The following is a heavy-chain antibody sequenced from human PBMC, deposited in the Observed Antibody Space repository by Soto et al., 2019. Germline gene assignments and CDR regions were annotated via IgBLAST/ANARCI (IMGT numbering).Heavy chain of an antibody. CDR1: GGSISNGDYY. Sequence: SETLSLTCTVSGGSISNGDYYLSWIRQPPGKGLEWIGYIYYSGSTYYNPSLKSRVTISVDTSKNQFSLKLSSVTAADTAVYYCARARGARYFDYWGQGTLVTVSS. D-gene: IGHD2-15*01. J-gene: IGHJ4*02. V-gene: IGHV4-30-4*01. CDR3: ARARGARYFDY. CDR2: IYYSGST.